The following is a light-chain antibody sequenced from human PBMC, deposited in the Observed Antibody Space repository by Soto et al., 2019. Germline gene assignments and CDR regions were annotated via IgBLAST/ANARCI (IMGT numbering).Light chain of an antibody. Sequence: EVVMTHSPATLSLSPREGVTLSCRDNQVIGDTLDWYKHKPGQTPRLLIYDTSTRATGVQTRFSGSRSGEELNLKINSLQSEDFAVYYCQPYNNWPLTFGGGTKVDIK. CDR2: DTS. CDR3: QPYNNWPLT. V-gene: IGKV3-15*01. CDR1: QVIGDT. J-gene: IGKJ4*01.